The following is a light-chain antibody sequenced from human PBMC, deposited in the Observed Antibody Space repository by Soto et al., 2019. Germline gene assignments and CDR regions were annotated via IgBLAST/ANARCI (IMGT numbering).Light chain of an antibody. Sequence: EIVMTQSPATLSVSPGERATLSCRASQSVSSNLVWYQHKPGQAPRLLIYGASIRATGVPAKFSGSGSGTEFTLTISSLQSEDFAVYYCQQYQKWPLTFGGGTKAEIK. CDR1: QSVSSN. V-gene: IGKV3-15*01. CDR3: QQYQKWPLT. J-gene: IGKJ4*01. CDR2: GAS.